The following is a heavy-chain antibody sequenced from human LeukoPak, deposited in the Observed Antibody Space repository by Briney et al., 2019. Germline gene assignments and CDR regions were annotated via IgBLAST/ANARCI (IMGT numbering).Heavy chain of an antibody. J-gene: IGHJ6*02. D-gene: IGHD1-26*01. Sequence: GGSLRLSCAASGFTFSSNWMTWVRQPPGKGLEWEANIKQDGSEQYYVDSVKGRFTISRDNAKNSLFLQMSSLRAEDTAVYYCASSRYETGSYGPYPHYYYGMDVWGQGTTVTVSS. V-gene: IGHV3-7*01. CDR2: IKQDGSEQ. CDR3: ASSRYETGSYGPYPHYYYGMDV. CDR1: GFTFSSNW.